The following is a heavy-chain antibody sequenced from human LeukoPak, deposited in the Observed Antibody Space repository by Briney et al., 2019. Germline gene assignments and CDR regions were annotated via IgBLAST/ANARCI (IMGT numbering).Heavy chain of an antibody. CDR2: ISGSGSST. CDR1: GFTFSSYA. V-gene: IGHV3-23*01. D-gene: IGHD6-19*01. CDR3: AKQRGQWLVIDY. J-gene: IGHJ4*02. Sequence: PGGSLRLSCAASGFTFSSYAMSWVRQAPGKGLEWVSAISGSGSSTYYADSVKGRFTISRDNSKNTLYLQMNSLRAEDTAVYYCAKQRGQWLVIDYWGQGTLVTVSS.